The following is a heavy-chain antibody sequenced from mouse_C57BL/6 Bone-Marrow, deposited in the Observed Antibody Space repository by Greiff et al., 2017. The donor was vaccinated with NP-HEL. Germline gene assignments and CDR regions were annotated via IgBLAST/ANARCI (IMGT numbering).Heavy chain of an antibody. CDR1: GFTFSSYG. J-gene: IGHJ4*01. D-gene: IGHD1-1*01. CDR2: ISSGGSYT. V-gene: IGHV5-6*01. CDR3: ASYYGSSYPYYYAMDY. Sequence: EVMLVESGGDLVKPGGSLKLSCAASGFTFSSYGMSWVRQTPDKRLEWVATISSGGSYTYYPDSVKGRFTISRDNAKNTLYLQMSSLKSEDTAMYYCASYYGSSYPYYYAMDYWGQGTSVTVSS.